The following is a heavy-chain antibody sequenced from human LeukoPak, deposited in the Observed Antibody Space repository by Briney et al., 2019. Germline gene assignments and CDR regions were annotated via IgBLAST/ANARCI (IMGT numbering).Heavy chain of an antibody. Sequence: NSDGSSTSYADSVKGRFTISRDNAKNTLYLQMNSLRAEDTAVYYCARERYGSGSYYYDYWGQGTLVXVSS. V-gene: IGHV3-74*01. CDR3: ARERYGSGSYYYDY. J-gene: IGHJ4*02. D-gene: IGHD3-10*01. CDR2: NSDGSST.